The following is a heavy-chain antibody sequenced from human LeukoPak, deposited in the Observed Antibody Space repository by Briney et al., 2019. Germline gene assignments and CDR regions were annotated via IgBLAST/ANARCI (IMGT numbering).Heavy chain of an antibody. CDR2: ISSSSIYI. J-gene: IGHJ4*02. CDR3: ARGLAGYGSGSYSWYYFDY. CDR1: GFTFSSYS. V-gene: IGHV3-21*01. Sequence: GGSLRLSCAASGFTFSSYSMNWVRQAPGKGLEWVSSISSSSIYIYYADSVKGRFTITRDNAKKSLYLQMNSLRAEDTAVYYCARGLAGYGSGSYSWYYFDYWGQGTLVTVSS. D-gene: IGHD3-10*01.